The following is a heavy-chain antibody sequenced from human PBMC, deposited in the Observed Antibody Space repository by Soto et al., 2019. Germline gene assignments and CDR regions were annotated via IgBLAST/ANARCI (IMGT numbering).Heavy chain of an antibody. J-gene: IGHJ6*02. D-gene: IGHD3-22*01. CDR2: IIPFFKAT. CDR1: GGTFSSHA. Sequence: SVKVSCKASGGTFSSHAISWVRQAPGQGLEWMGGIIPFFKATNYAQKFQGRVTITADDSTSTAYMDLSSLRSEDTAVYYCARDVTLNYYDSTYYYALDVWGQGTTVTVYS. CDR3: ARDVTLNYYDSTYYYALDV. V-gene: IGHV1-69*13.